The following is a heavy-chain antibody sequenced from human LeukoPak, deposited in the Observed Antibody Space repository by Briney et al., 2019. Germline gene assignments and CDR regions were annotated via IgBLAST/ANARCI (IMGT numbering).Heavy chain of an antibody. J-gene: IGHJ6*02. CDR3: GRGNAAKYYGMDV. CDR1: GLTLSAHD. CDR2: IGTAGDA. Sequence: GGSLRLSCAASGLTLSAHDMHWVRQVSGKGLEWVSTIGTAGDAYYAGSVKGRFTVSRENADSSLYLHMNSLTVGDMAVYYCGRGNAAKYYGMDVWGQGTAVTVSS. V-gene: IGHV3-13*01. D-gene: IGHD6-25*01.